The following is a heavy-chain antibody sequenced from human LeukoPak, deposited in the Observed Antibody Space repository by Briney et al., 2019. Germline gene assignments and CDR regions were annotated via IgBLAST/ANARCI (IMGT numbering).Heavy chain of an antibody. J-gene: IGHJ4*02. V-gene: IGHV1-3*01. Sequence: SVKVSCKTSGYIFTPHHIHWMRQAPGQGLELLGWVSAANNPEYSQKFQGRVVITRDASATTSYLELNSLRSEDTAVYYCAMSVEMPPIPSFDYWGQGTLVTVSS. CDR1: GYIFTPHH. CDR2: VSAANNP. D-gene: IGHD5-24*01. CDR3: AMSVEMPPIPSFDY.